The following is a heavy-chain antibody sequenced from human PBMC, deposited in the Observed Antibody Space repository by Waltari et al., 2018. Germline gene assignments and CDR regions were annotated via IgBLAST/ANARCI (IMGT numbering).Heavy chain of an antibody. V-gene: IGHV1-69*14. CDR1: GGTFSSYA. J-gene: IGHJ4*02. D-gene: IGHD1-26*01. CDR3: ATASIGSSHHCDS. Sequence: QVQLVQSGAGVKKPGSSVKVSCKASGGTFSSYAISWVRQAPGQGLEWMGGSMPILGKANDAQKYQGRVTINADKSTSTAYMEQSRVRSEDTAVYYGATASIGSSHHCDSWGQGTLVTVSS. CDR2: SMPILGKA.